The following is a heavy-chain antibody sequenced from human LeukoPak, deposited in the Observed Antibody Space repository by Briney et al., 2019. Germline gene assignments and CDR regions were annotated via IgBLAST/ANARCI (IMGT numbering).Heavy chain of an antibody. CDR2: IYYSGST. V-gene: IGHV4-39*02. CDR1: GGSISSSSYY. CDR3: ARDYTGGWNDY. Sequence: SETLSLTCTVSGGSISSSSYYWGWIRQPPGKGLEWIGSIYYSGSTYYNPSLKSRVTISVDTSKNQFSLKLSSVTAADTAVYYCARDYTGGWNDYWGRGTRVTVSS. J-gene: IGHJ4*02. D-gene: IGHD7-27*01.